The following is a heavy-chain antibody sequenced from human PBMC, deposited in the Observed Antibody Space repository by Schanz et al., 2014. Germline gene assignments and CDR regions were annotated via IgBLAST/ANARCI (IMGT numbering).Heavy chain of an antibody. Sequence: EGQLAESGGGLVQPGGSLRLSCAASGFTFSSYAMSWVRQAPGKGLEWVSALSGSGGSTYYADSVKGRFTISRDNSKNTLYLQMNRLRAEDTAVYYCARANYRRKINFDYWGRGTLVTVSS. J-gene: IGHJ4*02. D-gene: IGHD3-10*01. CDR1: GFTFSSYA. V-gene: IGHV3-23*04. CDR3: ARANYRRKINFDY. CDR2: LSGSGGST.